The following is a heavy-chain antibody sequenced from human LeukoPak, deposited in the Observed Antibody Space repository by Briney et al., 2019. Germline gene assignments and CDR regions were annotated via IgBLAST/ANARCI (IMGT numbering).Heavy chain of an antibody. J-gene: IGHJ4*02. Sequence: PGGSLRLSCAASGFTFSSYHLSWVRQAPGKGLEWVSGIYTGGTTYYTDSVKGRFTISRDNPNNTLYLQMHSLRAEDTAVYYCAREISRFGIWGQGTLVTVSS. CDR1: GFTFSSYH. CDR2: IYTGGTT. D-gene: IGHD3-16*01. V-gene: IGHV3-66*01. CDR3: AREISRFGI.